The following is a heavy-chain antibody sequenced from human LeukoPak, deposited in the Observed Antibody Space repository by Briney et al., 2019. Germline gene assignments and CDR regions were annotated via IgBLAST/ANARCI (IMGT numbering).Heavy chain of an antibody. V-gene: IGHV3-30*18. CDR1: GFSFISYG. J-gene: IGHJ4*02. CDR2: ISDDGRRK. D-gene: IGHD4-17*01. CDR3: AKRPSDYGDYVSYFDY. Sequence: PGGSLRLSCAASGFSFISYGVHWVRQAPGKGLEWVGVISDDGRRKDYADSVKGRFTISRDNSKDTLYLQMNSLRAEDTAVYYCAKRPSDYGDYVSYFDYWGQGTLVTVSS.